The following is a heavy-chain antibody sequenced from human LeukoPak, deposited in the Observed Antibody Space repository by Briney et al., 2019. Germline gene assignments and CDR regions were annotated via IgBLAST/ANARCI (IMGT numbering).Heavy chain of an antibody. CDR1: GFTFTGYA. D-gene: IGHD6-13*01. CDR2: ISDTGDNT. CDR3: AKPYRIAAAGTAEDFQH. J-gene: IGHJ1*01. V-gene: IGHV3-23*01. Sequence: PGGSLRLSCAASGFTFTGYAMGWIRQAPGKGLEWVSIISDTGDNTYYADSVRGRFTISRDNPKNTLYLQMNSLRAEDTAVYYCAKPYRIAAAGTAEDFQHWGQGTLVTVSS.